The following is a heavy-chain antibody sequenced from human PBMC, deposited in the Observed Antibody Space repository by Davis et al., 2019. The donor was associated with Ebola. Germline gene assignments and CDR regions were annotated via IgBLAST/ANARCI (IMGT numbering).Heavy chain of an antibody. Sequence: PGGSLRLSCAASGFTFSDYSMSWVRQAPGKGLEWVSSISDWSAYMSYADSVRGRFTISRDNAKNSLYLQMNSLRAEDTAVYYCARDIVDAAICGMDVWGQGTTVSVS. D-gene: IGHD5-18*01. V-gene: IGHV3-21*01. CDR2: ISDWSAYM. J-gene: IGHJ6*02. CDR1: GFTFSDYS. CDR3: ARDIVDAAICGMDV.